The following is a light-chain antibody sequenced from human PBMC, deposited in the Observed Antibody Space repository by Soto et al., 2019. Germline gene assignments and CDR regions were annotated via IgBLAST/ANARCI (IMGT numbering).Light chain of an antibody. Sequence: QSVLTQSSSASASLGSSVKLTCTLSSGHSSYIIALHQQQPRKAPRYLMKLEGSGSYNKGSGVPDRFSGSSSGAARYLTISSLQFEDEADYYCETWDSNTHTVFGGGTKLTVL. CDR3: ETWDSNTHTV. CDR1: SGHSSYI. V-gene: IGLV4-60*02. CDR2: LEGSGSY. J-gene: IGLJ3*02.